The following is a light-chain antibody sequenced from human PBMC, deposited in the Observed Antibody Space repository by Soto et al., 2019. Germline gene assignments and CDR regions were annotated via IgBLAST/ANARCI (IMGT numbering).Light chain of an antibody. J-gene: IGKJ5*01. CDR2: DAY. CDR3: QQRHMWPIT. CDR1: QSVSSSY. V-gene: IGKV3D-20*02. Sequence: EIVLTQSPVTLSLSPGERATLSCRASQSVSSSYLAWYQQKPGQAPRLLIYDAYNRATGIPPRFSGSGSGTDFTLTISSLKPEDSAVYYCQQRHMWPITFGQGTRLEIK.